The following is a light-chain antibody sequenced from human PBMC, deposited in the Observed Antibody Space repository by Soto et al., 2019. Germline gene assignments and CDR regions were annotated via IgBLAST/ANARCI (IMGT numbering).Light chain of an antibody. V-gene: IGKV3-15*01. CDR2: GAS. Sequence: EMVMMQSPAILSLSPGERATLSCRASQRISSNLAWYQQKPGQAPRLLIYGASTRATGIPERFSGSGSGTEFTLTISSLQSEDFAVYYCQQYNNWPYTFGQGTRLEIK. CDR1: QRISSN. CDR3: QQYNNWPYT. J-gene: IGKJ5*01.